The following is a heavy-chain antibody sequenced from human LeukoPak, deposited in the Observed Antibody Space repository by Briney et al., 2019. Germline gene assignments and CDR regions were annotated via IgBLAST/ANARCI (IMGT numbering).Heavy chain of an antibody. D-gene: IGHD4-17*01. CDR3: ARSILQSPTVTTAYYYYYMDV. V-gene: IGHV1-69*06. J-gene: IGHJ6*03. Sequence: SVKVSCKASGGTFSSYAISWVRQAPGQGLEWMGGIIPIFGTANYAQKFQGRVTITADKSTSTAYMELSSLRSEDTAVYYCARSILQSPTVTTAYYYYYMDVWGKGTTVTVSS. CDR1: GGTFSSYA. CDR2: IIPIFGTA.